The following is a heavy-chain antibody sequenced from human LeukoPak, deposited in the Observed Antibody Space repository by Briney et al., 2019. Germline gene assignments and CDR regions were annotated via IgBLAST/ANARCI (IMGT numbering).Heavy chain of an antibody. D-gene: IGHD3-9*01. Sequence: SVKVSCKASGGTFSSYAISWVRQAPGQGLEWMGGIIPIFGTANYAQKFQGRVTITADKSTSTAYMELSSLRSEDTAVYYCAVGGVLRYFDWFSNWFDPWGQGTLVTVSS. J-gene: IGHJ5*02. CDR2: IIPIFGTA. V-gene: IGHV1-69*06. CDR1: GGTFSSYA. CDR3: AVGGVLRYFDWFSNWFDP.